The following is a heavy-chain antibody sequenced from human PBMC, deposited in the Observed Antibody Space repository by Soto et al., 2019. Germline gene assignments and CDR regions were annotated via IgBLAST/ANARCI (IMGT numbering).Heavy chain of an antibody. Sequence: EVEVVESGGGLVQPGGSLRLSCAASGFTVSSYFMSWVRQAPGRGLEWVSVIYTADSTYYADSVKGRFTISRDNSKNTLYLQMNSLRAEDTAVYHCAISAGVYGHPYYFYYMDVWGKGTTVTVSS. V-gene: IGHV3-66*01. CDR2: IYTADST. CDR1: GFTVSSYF. D-gene: IGHD4-17*01. CDR3: AISAGVYGHPYYFYYMDV. J-gene: IGHJ6*03.